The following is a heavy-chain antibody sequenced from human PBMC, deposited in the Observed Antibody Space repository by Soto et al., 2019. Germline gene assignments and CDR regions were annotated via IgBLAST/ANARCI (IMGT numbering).Heavy chain of an antibody. D-gene: IGHD6-13*01. J-gene: IGHJ4*02. CDR1: GGTFSSYA. CDR2: IIPIFGTA. Sequence: QVQLVQSGAEVKKPGSSVKVSCKASGGTFSSYAISWVRQAPGQGLEWMGGIIPIFGTANYAQKFQGRVTITADESKRTAYMELSSLRSEDTAVYYCARQYSSRGDFDYCGQGTLVTVSS. CDR3: ARQYSSRGDFDY. V-gene: IGHV1-69*01.